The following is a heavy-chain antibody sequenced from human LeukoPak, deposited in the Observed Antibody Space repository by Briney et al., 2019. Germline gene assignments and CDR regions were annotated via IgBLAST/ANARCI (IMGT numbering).Heavy chain of an antibody. Sequence: GGSLRLSCAASGFTFSSYAMSWVRQAPGKGLEWVSAIRGSGGSTYYADSVKGRFTISRDNSKNTLYLQINSLRADDTAVYYCAREVVIFPDYYYYGMDVWGPGTTVTVSS. CDR2: IRGSGGST. V-gene: IGHV3-23*01. J-gene: IGHJ6*02. D-gene: IGHD3-9*01. CDR3: AREVVIFPDYYYYGMDV. CDR1: GFTFSSYA.